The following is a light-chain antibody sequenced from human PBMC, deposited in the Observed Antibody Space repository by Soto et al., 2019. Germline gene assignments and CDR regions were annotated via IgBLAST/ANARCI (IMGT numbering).Light chain of an antibody. V-gene: IGLV2-11*01. CDR1: SSDVGNYNY. CDR2: DVS. CDR3: CSYAGSYTFYV. J-gene: IGLJ1*01. Sequence: QSALTQPRSVSGSPGQSVTISCTGTSSDVGNYNYVSWYQQHPGKVPKLMIYDVSKRPSGVPDRFSGSKSGNTASLTISGLQAEDEADYYCCSYAGSYTFYVFGTGIKLTVL.